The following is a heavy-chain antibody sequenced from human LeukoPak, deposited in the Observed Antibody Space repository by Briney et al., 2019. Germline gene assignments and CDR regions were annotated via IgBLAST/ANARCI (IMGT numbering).Heavy chain of an antibody. CDR2: ISSSGSTI. CDR1: GFTFSSYE. D-gene: IGHD4-23*01. Sequence: QPGGSLRLSCAASGFTFSSYEMNWVRQAPGKGLEWVSYISSSGSTIYYADSVKGRFTISRDNAKNSLYLQMNSLRAEDTAVYYCAREDYGGNPSTYWGQGTLVTVSS. J-gene: IGHJ4*02. CDR3: AREDYGGNPSTY. V-gene: IGHV3-48*03.